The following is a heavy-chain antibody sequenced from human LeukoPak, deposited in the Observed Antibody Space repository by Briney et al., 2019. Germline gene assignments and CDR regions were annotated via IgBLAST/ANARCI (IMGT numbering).Heavy chain of an antibody. Sequence: PSQTLSLTCTLSGGALSRGGYYSSWVRPHPGNGLGWIVYIYYSGSTYYNPSLKSRVTISVARSKNQFSLKLSSVTAADTAVYYCARSPEVVPVAKRYFDLWGRGTLVTVSS. D-gene: IGHD2-2*01. CDR3: ARSPEVVPVAKRYFDL. CDR1: GGALSRGGYY. V-gene: IGHV4-31*03. CDR2: IYYSGST. J-gene: IGHJ2*01.